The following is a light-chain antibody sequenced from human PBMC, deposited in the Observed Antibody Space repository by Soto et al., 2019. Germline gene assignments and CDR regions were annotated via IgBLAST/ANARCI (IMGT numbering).Light chain of an antibody. J-gene: IGLJ2*01. V-gene: IGLV3-21*04. CDR2: YDS. CDR1: NIGSKS. Sequence: YELTQPPSVSVAPGKTAKITCGGNNIGSKSVHWYQQKPGQAPVLVIYYDSARPSGIPERFSGSNSGNTATLTISRVEAGDEADYYCQLWDSSSDHVVFGGGTKLTVL. CDR3: QLWDSSSDHVV.